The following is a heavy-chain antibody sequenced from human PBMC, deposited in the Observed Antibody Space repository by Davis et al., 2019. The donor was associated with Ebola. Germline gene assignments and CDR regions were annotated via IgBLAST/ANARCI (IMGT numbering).Heavy chain of an antibody. V-gene: IGHV4-61*05. CDR2: IYYSGST. CDR3: AKLLRFLEWEIGAEAFDI. CDR1: GGSISSSSYY. Sequence: PSETLSLTCTVSGGSISSSSYYWSWIRQPPGKGLEWIGYIYYSGSTNYNPSLKSRVTISVDTSKNQFSLKLSSVTAADTAVYYCAKLLRFLEWEIGAEAFDIWGQGTMVTVSS. D-gene: IGHD3-3*01. J-gene: IGHJ3*02.